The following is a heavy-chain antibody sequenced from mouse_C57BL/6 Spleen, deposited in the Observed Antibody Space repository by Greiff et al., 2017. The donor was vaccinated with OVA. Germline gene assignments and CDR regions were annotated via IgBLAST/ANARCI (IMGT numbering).Heavy chain of an antibody. D-gene: IGHD2-1*01. V-gene: IGHV1-52*01. CDR3: ARHGNFYYYAMDY. CDR2: IDPSDSET. J-gene: IGHJ4*01. Sequence: QVQLQQPGAELVRPGSSVKLSCKASGYTFTSYWMHWVKQRPIQGLEWIGNIDPSDSETHYNQKFKDKATLTVDKSSSPAYMQLSSLTSEDSAVYYCARHGNFYYYAMDYWGQGTSVTVSS. CDR1: GYTFTSYW.